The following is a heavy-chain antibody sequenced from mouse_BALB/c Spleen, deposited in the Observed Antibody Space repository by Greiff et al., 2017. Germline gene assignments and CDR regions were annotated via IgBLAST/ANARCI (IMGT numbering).Heavy chain of an antibody. D-gene: IGHD2-1*01. CDR3: ARYGNPHAMDY. CDR2: IYPGDGDT. Sequence: QVQLKESGAELVRPGSSVKISCKASGYAFSSYWMNWVKQRPGQGLEWIGQIYPGDGDTNYNGKFKGKATLTADKSSSTAYMQLSSLTSEDSAVYFCARYGNPHAMDYWGQGTSVTVSS. J-gene: IGHJ4*01. V-gene: IGHV1-80*01. CDR1: GYAFSSYW.